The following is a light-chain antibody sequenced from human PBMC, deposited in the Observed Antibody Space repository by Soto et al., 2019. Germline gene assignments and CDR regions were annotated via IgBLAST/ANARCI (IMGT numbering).Light chain of an antibody. CDR2: GNS. V-gene: IGLV1-40*01. J-gene: IGLJ2*01. CDR1: SSNIGAGYD. Sequence: QSVLTQPPSVSGAPGQRVTISCTGRSSNIGAGYDVHWYQQLPGTAPKLLIYGNSNRPSGVPDRFSGSKSGTSAALAITGLQAEDEADYYCSSYSDTSTLVFGGGTKLTVL. CDR3: SSYSDTSTLV.